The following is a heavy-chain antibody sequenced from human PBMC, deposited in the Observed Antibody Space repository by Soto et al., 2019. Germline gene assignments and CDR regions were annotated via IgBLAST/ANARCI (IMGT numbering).Heavy chain of an antibody. Sequence: GGSLRLSCAASGYTFSDYYMSWIRQAPGKGLEWISYIDTSGTKIYYADSVKGRFTITRDNAKNSLYLEMNSLRDEDPAVYYCASHYDMWSGYLSPVDYWGQGTLVTVSS. V-gene: IGHV3-11*01. D-gene: IGHD3-3*01. J-gene: IGHJ4*02. CDR3: ASHYDMWSGYLSPVDY. CDR2: IDTSGTKI. CDR1: GYTFSDYY.